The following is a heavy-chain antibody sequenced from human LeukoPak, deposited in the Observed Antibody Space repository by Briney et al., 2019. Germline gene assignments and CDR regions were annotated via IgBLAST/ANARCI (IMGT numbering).Heavy chain of an antibody. CDR1: GGSISSGSYY. V-gene: IGHV4-61*02. Sequence: SQTLSLTCTVSGGSISSGSYYWSWIRQPAGKGLEWIGRIYTSGSTNYNPSLKSRVTISVDTSKNQFSLKLRSVTAADTAVYYCAEEASTHNWSQYWGQGTLVTVSS. D-gene: IGHD1-20*01. J-gene: IGHJ4*02. CDR2: IYTSGST. CDR3: AEEASTHNWSQY.